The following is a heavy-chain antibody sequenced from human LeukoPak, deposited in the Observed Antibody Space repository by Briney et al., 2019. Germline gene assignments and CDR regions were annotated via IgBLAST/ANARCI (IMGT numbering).Heavy chain of an antibody. D-gene: IGHD2-2*02. Sequence: SQTLSLTCTVSGGSISSSSYYWSWIRQPAGKGLEWIGRIYTSGSTNYNPSLKSRVTISVDTSKNQLSLKLSSVTAADTAVYYCARGTEYCSSTSCYRDADYWGQGTLVTVSS. CDR3: ARGTEYCSSTSCYRDADY. J-gene: IGHJ4*02. V-gene: IGHV4-61*02. CDR1: GGSISSSSYY. CDR2: IYTSGST.